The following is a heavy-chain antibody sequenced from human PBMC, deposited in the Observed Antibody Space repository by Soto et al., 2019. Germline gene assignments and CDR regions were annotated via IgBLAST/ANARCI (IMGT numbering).Heavy chain of an antibody. CDR1: GYTFTSYD. Sequence: QVQLVQSGAEVKKPGASVKVSCKASGYTFTSYDIIWVRQATGQGLEWMGWMNPNSGNTGYAQKFQGRVTMTRNTSISTAYMELSSLRSEDTAVYYCARSVEWLASFDYWGQGTLVTVSS. CDR3: ARSVEWLASFDY. V-gene: IGHV1-8*01. CDR2: MNPNSGNT. D-gene: IGHD6-19*01. J-gene: IGHJ4*02.